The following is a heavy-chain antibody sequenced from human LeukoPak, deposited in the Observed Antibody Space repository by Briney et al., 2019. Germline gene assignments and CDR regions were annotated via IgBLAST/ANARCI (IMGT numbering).Heavy chain of an antibody. CDR1: GFTVSSNY. CDR2: IHSGGST. CDR3: ARRSGSYDY. V-gene: IGHV3-53*01. Sequence: GGSLRLSCAASGFTVSSNYMSWVRQAPGKGLEWVSVIHSGGSTYYADSVKGRFTISRDNAKNSLFLQMNSLRADDTAVYYCARRSGSYDYWGQGTLVIVSS. J-gene: IGHJ4*02. D-gene: IGHD1-26*01.